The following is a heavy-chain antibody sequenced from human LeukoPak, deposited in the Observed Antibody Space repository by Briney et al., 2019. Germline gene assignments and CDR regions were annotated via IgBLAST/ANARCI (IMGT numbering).Heavy chain of an antibody. CDR1: GFTFSSYG. CDR2: ISDNGRRT. D-gene: IGHD3-10*01. CDR3: VRDQSGSYSFDY. Sequence: GGSLRLSCSASGFTFSSYGLHWVRQAPGKGLEYVSGISDNGRRTYCADPVKGRFTISRDNSRKTLYLQMSSLRAEDTAVYYCVRDQSGSYSFDYWGQGTLVTVSS. V-gene: IGHV3-64D*06. J-gene: IGHJ4*02.